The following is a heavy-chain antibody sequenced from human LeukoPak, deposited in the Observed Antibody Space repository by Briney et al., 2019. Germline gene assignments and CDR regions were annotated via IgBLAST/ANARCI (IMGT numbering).Heavy chain of an antibody. Sequence: SETLSLTCTVSGGSFSSGSYYWSWIRPAAGQEREWIRRIYTSGSTNYNPSLKSRVTIYVDTSQNHFTLNLMPVPATDAYESYCASFQRRTGTYYLDFWGQGTLVTVSS. J-gene: IGHJ4*02. V-gene: IGHV4-61*02. CDR1: GGSFSSGSYY. CDR2: IYTSGST. CDR3: ASFQRRTGTYYLDF. D-gene: IGHD1-1*01.